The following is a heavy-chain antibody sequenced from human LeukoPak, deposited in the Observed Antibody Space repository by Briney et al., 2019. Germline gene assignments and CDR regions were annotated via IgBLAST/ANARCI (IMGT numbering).Heavy chain of an antibody. CDR2: IKHDGSEK. CDR3: ARDRGGMVRGVNNWFDL. V-gene: IGHV3-7*01. J-gene: IGHJ5*02. D-gene: IGHD3-10*01. Sequence: GGSLRLSCAASGFTFSSYWMSWVRQAPGKGLEWVANIKHDGSEKYYVDSVKGRFTISRDNAKNSLYLQMNSLRAEDTAVYYCARDRGGMVRGVNNWFDLWGQGTLVTVSS. CDR1: GFTFSSYW.